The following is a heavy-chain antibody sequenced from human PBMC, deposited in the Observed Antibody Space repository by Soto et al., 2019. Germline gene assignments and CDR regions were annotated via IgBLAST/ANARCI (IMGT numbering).Heavy chain of an antibody. J-gene: IGHJ6*02. D-gene: IGHD2-21*02. V-gene: IGHV4-59*01. CDR2: VYYSGGA. CDR1: GGSISGYY. Sequence: SETLSLTCTVSGGSISGYYWSWIRQPPGKGLEWIGNVYYSGGAKYNPSVKRRVSISVDTSKNQFSLNLSSVTAADTAVYYCTRDGDGRMTTNPYYYYGMDVWGPGXTVTVYS. CDR3: TRDGDGRMTTNPYYYYGMDV.